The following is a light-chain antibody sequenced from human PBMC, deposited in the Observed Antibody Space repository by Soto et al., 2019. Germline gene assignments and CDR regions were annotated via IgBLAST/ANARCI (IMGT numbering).Light chain of an antibody. Sequence: EIVLTQSPGTLSLSPGERATLSCRASQSVNNNYLAWYQQKPGQAPTLLIYGASSRATGIPDRFSGGGSGTNFTLIIRRLELEDFAVYYCQQHGSSTTFGGGTKVEIK. J-gene: IGKJ4*01. CDR1: QSVNNNY. CDR3: QQHGSSTT. V-gene: IGKV3-20*01. CDR2: GAS.